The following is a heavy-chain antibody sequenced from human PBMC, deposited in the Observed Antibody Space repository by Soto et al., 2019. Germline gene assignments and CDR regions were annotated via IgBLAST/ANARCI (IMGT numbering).Heavy chain of an antibody. CDR1: GFTFSSYA. D-gene: IGHD6-13*01. CDR3: AKDQAAGGTISRYFQD. CDR2: ISSGGGTT. Sequence: EVQLLESGGGLVQPEGSLRLSCEASGFTFSSYAMSWVRQAPGKGLEWVSGISSGGGTTYYADSVKGRFTISRDNSKNTLYLQVNSLRAEDTAVYYCAKDQAAGGTISRYFQDWGQGTLVTVSS. V-gene: IGHV3-23*01. J-gene: IGHJ1*01.